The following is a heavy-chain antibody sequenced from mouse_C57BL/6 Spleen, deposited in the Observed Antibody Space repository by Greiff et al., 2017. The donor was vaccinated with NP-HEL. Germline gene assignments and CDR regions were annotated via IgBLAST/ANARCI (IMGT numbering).Heavy chain of an antibody. Sequence: QVQLQQPGTELVKPGASVKLSCKASGYTFTSYWMHWVKQRPGQGLEWIGNINPSNGGTNYNETFKSKATLTVDKSSSTAYMQLSSLTSEDSAVYYCAREEGTTVVADYWGQGTTLTVSS. CDR3: AREEGTTVVADY. CDR1: GYTFTSYW. V-gene: IGHV1-53*01. J-gene: IGHJ2*01. D-gene: IGHD1-1*01. CDR2: INPSNGGT.